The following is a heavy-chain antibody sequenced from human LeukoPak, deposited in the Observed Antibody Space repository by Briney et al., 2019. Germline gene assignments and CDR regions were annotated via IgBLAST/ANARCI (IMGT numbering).Heavy chain of an antibody. V-gene: IGHV4-4*07. J-gene: IGHJ5*02. CDR1: GGSISSYY. CDR3: ARVMSGDITMVRGAPFDP. D-gene: IGHD3-10*01. Sequence: PSETLSLTCTVSGGSISSYYWSWIRQPAGKGLEWIGRIYTSGSTNYNPSLKSRVTMSVDTSKNQFSLKLSSVTAADTAVYYCARVMSGDITMVRGAPFDPWGQGTLVTVSS. CDR2: IYTSGST.